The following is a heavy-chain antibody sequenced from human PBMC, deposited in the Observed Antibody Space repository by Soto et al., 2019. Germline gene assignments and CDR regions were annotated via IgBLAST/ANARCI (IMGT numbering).Heavy chain of an antibody. CDR2: ISISGGTI. CDR3: ARERARVFAS. CDR1: GFTFSDYY. V-gene: IGHV3-11*01. Sequence: QVQLVESGGGLVKPGGSLRLSCAASGFTFSDYYMSWIRQAPGKGLEWLSYISISGGTIYYADSVKGRFSISRDNAKNSLYLQLSSLRAEDTAVYFCARERARVFASWGQGTLVTVSS. J-gene: IGHJ4*02.